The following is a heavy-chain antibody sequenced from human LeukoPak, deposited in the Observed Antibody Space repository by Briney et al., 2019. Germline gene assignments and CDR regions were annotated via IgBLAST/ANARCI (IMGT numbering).Heavy chain of an antibody. Sequence: PSETLSLTCTVSGGSISSSSYYWGWIPQPPGKGREWNGSIYYSGSTYYNPALKSRVTISVDTSKNQFSLKLSSVTAADTAVYYCARDRPDTAFDYWGQGTLVTASS. CDR2: IYYSGST. CDR1: GGSISSSSYY. CDR3: ARDRPDTAFDY. D-gene: IGHD5-18*01. J-gene: IGHJ4*02. V-gene: IGHV4-39*07.